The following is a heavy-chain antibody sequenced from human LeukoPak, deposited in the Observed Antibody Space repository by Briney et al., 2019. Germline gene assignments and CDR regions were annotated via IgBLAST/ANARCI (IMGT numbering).Heavy chain of an antibody. CDR2: IYYSGST. J-gene: IGHJ4*02. CDR1: GGSMSSSSYF. Sequence: PSETLSLTCTVSGGSMSSSSYFWGWIRQPPGKGLEWIGTIYYSGSTYYNPSLKSRVTISVDTSKNQFSLKLSSVTAADTAVYYCARTNLALTALDYWGQGTLVTVSS. D-gene: IGHD7-27*01. CDR3: ARTNLALTALDY. V-gene: IGHV4-39*01.